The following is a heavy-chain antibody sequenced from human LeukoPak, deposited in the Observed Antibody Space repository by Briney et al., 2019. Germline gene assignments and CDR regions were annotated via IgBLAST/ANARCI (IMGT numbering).Heavy chain of an antibody. Sequence: GGSLRLSCAASGFTFSSYWMSWVRQAPGKGLEWVANIKQDGSGKYYVDSVKGRFTISRDNAKNSLYLQMNSLRAEDTAVYYCARVIVVVVAAIGYFDYWGQGTLVTVSS. D-gene: IGHD2-15*01. J-gene: IGHJ4*02. CDR2: IKQDGSGK. CDR1: GFTFSSYW. V-gene: IGHV3-7*03. CDR3: ARVIVVVVAAIGYFDY.